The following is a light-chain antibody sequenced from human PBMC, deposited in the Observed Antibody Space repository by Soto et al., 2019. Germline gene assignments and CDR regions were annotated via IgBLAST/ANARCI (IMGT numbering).Light chain of an antibody. CDR3: QQYTRAPLT. V-gene: IGKV3-20*01. Sequence: EIVLTQSAGTLSLSPGERATLSWGASQSVSSSYLAWYQQKNGQAPRLLIYGASSRATGIPDRFSGSGYGTDFNLTISRLETEDFAVYYCQQYTRAPLTFGQGTKVDIK. CDR1: QSVSSSY. J-gene: IGKJ1*01. CDR2: GAS.